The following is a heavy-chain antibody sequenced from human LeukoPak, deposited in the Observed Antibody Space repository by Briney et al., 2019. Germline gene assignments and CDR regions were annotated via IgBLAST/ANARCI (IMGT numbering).Heavy chain of an antibody. CDR2: IIPIFGTA. CDR1: GGTFSSYA. Sequence: ASVKVSCKASGGTFSSYAISWVLQAPGQGLEWMGGIIPIFGTANYAQKFQGRVTITADESTSTAYMELSSLRSEDTAVYYCARGEGTNLYWFDPWGQGTLVTVSS. D-gene: IGHD2-2*01. V-gene: IGHV1-69*13. J-gene: IGHJ5*02. CDR3: ARGEGTNLYWFDP.